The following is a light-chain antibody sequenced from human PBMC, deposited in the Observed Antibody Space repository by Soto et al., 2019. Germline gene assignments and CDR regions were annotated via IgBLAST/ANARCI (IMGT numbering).Light chain of an antibody. CDR2: SHN. CDR1: SSNIGSNT. J-gene: IGLJ2*01. Sequence: QAVVTQPPSASGTPGQRVTISCSGSSSNIGSNTVDWYQQFPGTAPKLLIYSHNQRPSGVSDRFSGSKSGTSASLAISGLQSEDEADYYCAAWDGSLNGVVFGGGTKLTVL. V-gene: IGLV1-44*01. CDR3: AAWDGSLNGVV.